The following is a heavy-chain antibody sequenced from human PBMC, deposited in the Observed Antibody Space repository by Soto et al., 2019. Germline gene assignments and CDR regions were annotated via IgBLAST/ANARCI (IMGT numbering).Heavy chain of an antibody. CDR2: IYYSGST. J-gene: IGHJ6*02. CDR3: ARSKASGGDYGMDV. V-gene: IGHV4-39*01. CDR1: GGSISSSSYY. D-gene: IGHD3-10*01. Sequence: QLQLQESGPGLVKPSETLSLTCTVSGGSISSSSYYWGWIRQPPGKGLEWMGSIYYSGSTYYNPALHRRVTISGDSSKYQFSLKLSSVTAADTAVYYCARSKASGGDYGMDVWGQGTTVTVSS.